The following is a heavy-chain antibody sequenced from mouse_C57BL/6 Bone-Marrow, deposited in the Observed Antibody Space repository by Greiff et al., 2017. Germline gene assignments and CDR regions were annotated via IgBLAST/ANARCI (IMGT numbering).Heavy chain of an antibody. CDR3: AKHYDYTCWYFDV. D-gene: IGHD2-4*01. Sequence: VQLQQPGAELVRPGTSVKLSCKASGYTFTSYWMHWVKQRPGQGLEWIGVIDPSDSYTNYNQKFKGKATLTVDTSSSTAYMQLSSLTSEDSAVYYCAKHYDYTCWYFDVWGTGTTVTVSS. J-gene: IGHJ1*03. V-gene: IGHV1-59*01. CDR1: GYTFTSYW. CDR2: IDPSDSYT.